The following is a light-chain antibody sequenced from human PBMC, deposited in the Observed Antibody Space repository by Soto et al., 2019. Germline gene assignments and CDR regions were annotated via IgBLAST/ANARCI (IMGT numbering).Light chain of an antibody. V-gene: IGKV4-1*01. J-gene: IGKJ1*01. CDR1: QSVLYSSNNKNY. CDR2: WAS. Sequence: DIVMTQSPDSLAVSLGERATINCKSSQSVLYSSNNKNYLAWYQQKPGQPPKLLIYWASTRHSGVPDRFSGRGSGTDFTLTISSLQAEDVAVYYCQQYYSTLTWTFGQGTKVEIK. CDR3: QQYYSTLTWT.